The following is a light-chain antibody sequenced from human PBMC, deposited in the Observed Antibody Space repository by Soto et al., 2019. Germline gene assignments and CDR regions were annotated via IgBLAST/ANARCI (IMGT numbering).Light chain of an antibody. J-gene: IGKJ4*01. CDR1: QGISSW. CDR3: QRADSFPLT. V-gene: IGKV1D-12*01. Sequence: DIQVTQSPSSVSASVGDRVIITCRASQGISSWLAWYQQKPGEAPKLLIYAASRLQRGVPSRFSGSGSRTDFTLTISSLQPEDFATSSCQRADSFPLTFGGGTKVEIK. CDR2: AAS.